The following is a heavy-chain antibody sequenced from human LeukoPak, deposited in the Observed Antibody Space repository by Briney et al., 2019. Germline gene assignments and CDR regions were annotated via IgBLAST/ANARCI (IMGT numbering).Heavy chain of an antibody. V-gene: IGHV4-39*01. CDR1: GGSISSSSYY. J-gene: IGHJ4*02. CDR2: IYSSGST. Sequence: SETLSLTCTVSGGSISSSSYYWGWTRQSPGQGLEWIGSIYSSGSTYYNPSLKSRVTISIDTSKNQLSLKMSSVTAADTALYFCASNEWSGYYFDYWGQGTLVTVSS. CDR3: ASNEWSGYYFDY. D-gene: IGHD3-3*01.